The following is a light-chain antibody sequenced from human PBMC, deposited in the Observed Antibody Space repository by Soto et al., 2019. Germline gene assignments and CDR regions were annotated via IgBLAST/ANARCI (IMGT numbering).Light chain of an antibody. CDR2: GNT. Sequence: QSVLTQPPSASGAPGQRVTISCTGSSSNIGAGYDVHWYQQLPGTAPKLLIYGNTNRPSGVPDRFSGSKSGTSASLAITGLQAEDEGDYYCQSYDSSLSSVVFGGGTKLTVL. J-gene: IGLJ2*01. CDR3: QSYDSSLSSVV. V-gene: IGLV1-40*01. CDR1: SSNIGAGYD.